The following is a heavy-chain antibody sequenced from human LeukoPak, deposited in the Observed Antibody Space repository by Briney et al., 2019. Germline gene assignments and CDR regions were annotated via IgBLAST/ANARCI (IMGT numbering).Heavy chain of an antibody. D-gene: IGHD2-15*01. J-gene: IGHJ4*02. CDR1: GGSISPYY. CDR3: ARHGYCSGGSCYWDY. Sequence: SETLSLTCTVSGGSISPYYWSWIRQPPGKGLEWIAYIYYSGSTRYNPSLKSRVAISVDTSKNQVSLELSSVTAVDTAVYYCARHGYCSGGSCYWDYWGQGTLVTVSS. V-gene: IGHV4-59*08. CDR2: IYYSGST.